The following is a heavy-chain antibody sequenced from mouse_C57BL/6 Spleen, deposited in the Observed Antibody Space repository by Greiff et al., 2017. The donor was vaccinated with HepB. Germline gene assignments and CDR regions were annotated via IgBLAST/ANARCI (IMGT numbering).Heavy chain of an antibody. D-gene: IGHD3-2*02. J-gene: IGHJ2*01. V-gene: IGHV1-64*01. CDR3: AREGTAQAVDY. CDR1: GYTFTSYW. Sequence: VQLQQPGAELVKPGASVKLSCKASGYTFTSYWMHWVKQRPGQGLEWIGMIHPNSGSTNYNEKFKSKATLTVDKSSSTAYMQLSSLTSEDSAVYYCAREGTAQAVDYWGQGTTLTVSS. CDR2: IHPNSGST.